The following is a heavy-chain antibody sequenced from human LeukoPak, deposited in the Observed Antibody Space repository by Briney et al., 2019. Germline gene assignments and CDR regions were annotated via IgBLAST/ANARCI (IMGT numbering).Heavy chain of an antibody. J-gene: IGHJ6*02. CDR2: IYHSGSN. Sequence: PSETLSLTCAVSGGSISSGGYSWSWIRQPPGKGLEWIGYIYHSGSNYYNPSLKSRVTISVDRSKNQFSLKLSSVAAADSAVYYCARGGDILTGYPNSYYYYGMDVWGQGTTVTVSS. CDR1: GGSISSGGYS. V-gene: IGHV4-30-2*01. D-gene: IGHD3-9*01. CDR3: ARGGDILTGYPNSYYYYGMDV.